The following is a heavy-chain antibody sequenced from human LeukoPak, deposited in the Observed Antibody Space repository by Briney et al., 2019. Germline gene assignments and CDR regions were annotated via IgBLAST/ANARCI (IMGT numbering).Heavy chain of an antibody. CDR2: IYHSGST. D-gene: IGHD3-3*01. Sequence: SGTLSLACAVSGGSISSSNWWSWVRQPPGKGLEWIGEIYHSGSTNYNPSLKSRVTISVDKSKNQFSLKLSSVTAADTAVYYCARARERSITIFGVVISPAVAFDIWGQGTMVTVSS. CDR3: ARARERSITIFGVVISPAVAFDI. CDR1: GGSISSSNW. V-gene: IGHV4-4*02. J-gene: IGHJ3*02.